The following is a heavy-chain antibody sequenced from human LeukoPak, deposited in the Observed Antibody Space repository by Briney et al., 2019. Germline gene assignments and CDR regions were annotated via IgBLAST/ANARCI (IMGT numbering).Heavy chain of an antibody. CDR3: ARGDDLRPVDY. V-gene: IGHV1-69*04. J-gene: IGHJ4*02. D-gene: IGHD3-16*01. CDR2: IIPILGIA. CDR1: GGTFSSYA. Sequence: GASVKVSCKASGGTFSSYAISWVRQAPGQGLEWMGRIIPILGIANYAQKFQGRVTITADKSTSTAYMELSSLRSEDTAVYYCARGDDLRPVDYWGQGTLVTVSS.